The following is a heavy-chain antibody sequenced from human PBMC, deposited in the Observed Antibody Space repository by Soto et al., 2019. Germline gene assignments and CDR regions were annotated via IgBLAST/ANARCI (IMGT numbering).Heavy chain of an antibody. CDR2: ISSSGSTI. D-gene: IGHD6-19*01. CDR3: ARDLGIAVAGTQYYYYYGMDV. V-gene: IGHV3-48*03. Sequence: PGGSLRLSCAASGFTFSSYEMNWVRQAPGKXLEWVSYISSSGSTIYYADSVKGRFTISRDNAKNSLYLQMNSLRAEDTAVYYCARDLGIAVAGTQYYYYYGMDVWGQGTTVTVSS. J-gene: IGHJ6*02. CDR1: GFTFSSYE.